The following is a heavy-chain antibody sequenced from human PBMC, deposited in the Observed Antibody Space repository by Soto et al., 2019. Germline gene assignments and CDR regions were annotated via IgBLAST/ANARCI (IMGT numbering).Heavy chain of an antibody. CDR1: GFSLSTSGMC. CDR3: ARTSESYSSGPYDY. D-gene: IGHD6-19*01. CDR2: IDWDDDK. V-gene: IGHV2-70*11. Sequence: SGPTLVNPTQTLTLTCTFSGFSLSTSGMCVSWIRQPPGKALEWLACIDWDDDKYYSTSLKTRLTISKDTSKNQVVLTMTNMDPVDTATYYCARTSESYSSGPYDYWGQGTLVTVSS. J-gene: IGHJ4*02.